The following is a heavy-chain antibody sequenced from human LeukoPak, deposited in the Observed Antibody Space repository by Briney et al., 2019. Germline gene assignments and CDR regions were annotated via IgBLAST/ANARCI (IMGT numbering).Heavy chain of an antibody. J-gene: IGHJ5*02. CDR3: AKGAGPPWFDP. Sequence: SETLSLTCSVSVVSMNGYYWSWLRQSAGNRLEWIGHVDSSGNTNYNPSLESRVTMSVDTSKKQFSLKLTSVTAADMAVYYCAKGAGPPWFDPWGQGTLVTVSS. D-gene: IGHD6-19*01. V-gene: IGHV4-4*07. CDR2: VDSSGNT. CDR1: VVSMNGYY.